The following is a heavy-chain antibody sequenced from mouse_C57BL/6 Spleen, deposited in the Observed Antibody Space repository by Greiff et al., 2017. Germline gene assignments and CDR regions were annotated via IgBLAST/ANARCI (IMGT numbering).Heavy chain of an antibody. V-gene: IGHV10-3*01. D-gene: IGHD6-1*01. Sequence: EVQLVESGGGLVQPKGSLKLSCAASGFTFNTYAMPWVRQAPGKGLEWVARIRSKSSNYATYYADSVKDRVTISRDASQSMLYLQMNNLKTEDTAMYYCVARGDYFDYWGQGTTLTVSS. CDR1: GFTFNTYA. CDR3: VARGDYFDY. J-gene: IGHJ2*01. CDR2: IRSKSSNYAT.